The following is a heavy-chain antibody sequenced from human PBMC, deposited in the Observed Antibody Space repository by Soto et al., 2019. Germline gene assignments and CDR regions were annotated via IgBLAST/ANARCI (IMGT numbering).Heavy chain of an antibody. CDR2: IYYSGST. CDR3: ARGWYSSSPNWFDP. CDR1: GGSISSGGYY. J-gene: IGHJ5*02. V-gene: IGHV4-31*03. Sequence: SETLSLTCTVSGGSISSGGYYWSWIRQHPGKGLEWIGYIYYSGSTYYNPSLKSRVTISVDTSKNQFSLKLSSVTAADTAVYYCARGWYSSSPNWFDPWGQGTLVTVSS. D-gene: IGHD6-13*01.